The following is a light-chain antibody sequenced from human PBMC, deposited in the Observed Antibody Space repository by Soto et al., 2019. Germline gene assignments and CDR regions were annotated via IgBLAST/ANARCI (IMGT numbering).Light chain of an antibody. CDR2: DVS. CDR3: CSYAGSYSVV. J-gene: IGLJ2*01. Sequence: QSALTQPRSVSGSAGQSVTISCTGTSSDVGGYNYVSWYQQLPGKAPKLMICDVSKRPSGVPDRFSGSKSDNTASLAISGLQAEDEADYYCCSYAGSYSVVFCGGTKVTVL. V-gene: IGLV2-11*01. CDR1: SSDVGGYNY.